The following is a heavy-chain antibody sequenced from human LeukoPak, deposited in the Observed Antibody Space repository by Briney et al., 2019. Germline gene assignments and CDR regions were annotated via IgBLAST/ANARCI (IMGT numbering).Heavy chain of an antibody. V-gene: IGHV3-74*01. D-gene: IGHD6-19*01. J-gene: IGHJ5*02. CDR2: IERDGRST. CDR1: GFTFSSYW. Sequence: PGGSLRLSCAASGFTFSSYWMHWVRQAPGKGLVWVSRIERDGRSTSYADSVRGRFTISRDNAKNTLYLQMNSLRAEDTAVYYCAKDSKQWLVRRWFDPWGQGTLVTVSS. CDR3: AKDSKQWLVRRWFDP.